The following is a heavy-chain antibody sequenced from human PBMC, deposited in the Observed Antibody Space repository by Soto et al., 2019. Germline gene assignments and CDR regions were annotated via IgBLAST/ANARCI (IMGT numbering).Heavy chain of an antibody. CDR2: IYHSGST. V-gene: IGHV4-30-2*01. Sequence: SETLSLTCAVSGGSISSGGYSWSWIRQPPGKGLEWIGYIYHSGSTYYNPSLKSRVTMSVDTSKNQFSLKVDSLTAEDTAVYYCARSPYADALDIWGQGTMVTVSS. CDR3: ARSPYADALDI. J-gene: IGHJ3*02. D-gene: IGHD2-2*01. CDR1: GGSISSGGYS.